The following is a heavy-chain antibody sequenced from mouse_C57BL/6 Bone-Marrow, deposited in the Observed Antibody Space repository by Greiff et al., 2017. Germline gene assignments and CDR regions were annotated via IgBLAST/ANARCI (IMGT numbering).Heavy chain of an antibody. CDR1: GYTFTSYG. Sequence: QVQLQQSGAELAKPGASVKLSCKASGYTFTSYGISWVKQRTGQGLEWIGEIYPRSGITYYNEKFKGKATLTADKSSSTAYMELRSLTSEDSAVYFCALSVITTVVADYWGQGTTLTVSS. CDR2: IYPRSGIT. D-gene: IGHD1-1*01. CDR3: ALSVITTVVADY. J-gene: IGHJ2*01. V-gene: IGHV1-81*01.